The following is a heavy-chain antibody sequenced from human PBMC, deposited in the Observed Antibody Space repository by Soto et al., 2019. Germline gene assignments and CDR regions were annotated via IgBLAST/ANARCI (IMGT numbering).Heavy chain of an antibody. D-gene: IGHD1-26*01. CDR1: GDAFTNYI. CDR3: ARGRDQPPVGLYFDS. CDR2: IIPMFGTP. V-gene: IGHV1-69*01. Sequence: QVQLVQSGAEVKKPGSSVKVSCKASGDAFTNYIFDWVRQAPGQGLEWMGGIIPMFGTPTYAETFQDRGTIPAEVSTGTADLELTSLRFDDTAVYYCARGRDQPPVGLYFDSWGEGTRVTVSS. J-gene: IGHJ4*02.